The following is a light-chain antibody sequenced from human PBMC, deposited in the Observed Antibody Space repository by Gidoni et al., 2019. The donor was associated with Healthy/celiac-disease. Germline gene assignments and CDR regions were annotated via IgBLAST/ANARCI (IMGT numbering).Light chain of an antibody. V-gene: IGLV1-44*01. CDR3: ATWVDRLNGLT. Sequence: QSALTQPPSASGTPRQTITISCSERTSNIGSNPVNCYQHIPGASPKLLIYSTRQRPSGVPDRFSGSTSGSSASLAISDLQSEDKADYYCATWVDRLNGLTFGGGTKLTVL. CDR1: TSNIGSNP. CDR2: STR. J-gene: IGLJ2*01.